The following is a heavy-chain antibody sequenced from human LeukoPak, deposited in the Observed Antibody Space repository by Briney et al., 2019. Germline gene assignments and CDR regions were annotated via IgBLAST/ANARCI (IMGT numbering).Heavy chain of an antibody. CDR2: IYYSGST. Sequence: SETLSLTCTVSGGSISSYYWSWIRQPPGKGLEWIGYIYYSGSTNYNPSLKSRVTISVDTSKNQFSLKLSSVTAADTAVYYCARAYYGSGRNNWFDPWGQGTLVTVSS. CDR1: GGSISSYY. V-gene: IGHV4-59*12. CDR3: ARAYYGSGRNNWFDP. J-gene: IGHJ5*02. D-gene: IGHD3-10*01.